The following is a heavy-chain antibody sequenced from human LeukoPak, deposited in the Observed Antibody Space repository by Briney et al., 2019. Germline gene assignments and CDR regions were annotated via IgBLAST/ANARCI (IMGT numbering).Heavy chain of an antibody. V-gene: IGHV3-30-3*01. J-gene: IGHJ6*02. CDR3: ARDQYYYGSGSYYGYYYYYGMDV. D-gene: IGHD3-10*01. CDR2: ISYDGNNK. CDR1: GFTFTSYA. Sequence: GGSLRLSCAASGFTFTSYAMHWVRQAPGKGLEWVAVISYDGNNKYYADSVKGRFTISRDNSKNTLYLQMNSLRAEDTAVYYCARDQYYYGSGSYYGYYYYYGMDVWGQGTTVTVSS.